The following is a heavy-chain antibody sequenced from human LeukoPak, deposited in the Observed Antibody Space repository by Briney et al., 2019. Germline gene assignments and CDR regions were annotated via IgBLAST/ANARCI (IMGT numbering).Heavy chain of an antibody. Sequence: GGSLRLSCTPSGFSFRSYSMTWVRQAPGKGLEWVSGINWNGGSTGYADSVKGRYTISRDNAKNSLYLQMNSLRAEDTALYYCARDSILEGSGWYGFDYWGQGTLVTVSS. J-gene: IGHJ4*02. CDR2: INWNGGST. CDR3: ARDSILEGSGWYGFDY. V-gene: IGHV3-20*04. CDR1: GFSFRSYS. D-gene: IGHD6-19*01.